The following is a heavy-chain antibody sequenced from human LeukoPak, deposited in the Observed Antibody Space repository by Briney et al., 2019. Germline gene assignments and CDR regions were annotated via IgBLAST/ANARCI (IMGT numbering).Heavy chain of an antibody. D-gene: IGHD1-26*01. CDR3: AKGSRRSYPYYFDY. CDR1: GFTFNTYA. V-gene: IGHV3-23*01. J-gene: IGHJ4*02. CDR2: IIDSGDST. Sequence: PGGSLRLSCAASGFTFNTYAMAWVRQAPGKGLEWVSAIIDSGDSTYYGDSVKGRFAISRDNSRNTLYLQMSNLRAEDTAIYYCAKGSRRSYPYYFDYWGRAPWSPSPQ.